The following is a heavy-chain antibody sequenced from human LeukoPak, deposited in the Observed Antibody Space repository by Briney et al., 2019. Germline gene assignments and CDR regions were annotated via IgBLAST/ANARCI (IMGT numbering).Heavy chain of an antibody. CDR2: ISSSSSYI. V-gene: IGHV3-21*01. CDR3: ARDLGANVPATAPIDY. CDR1: GFTFSSYS. J-gene: IGHJ4*02. D-gene: IGHD2-2*01. Sequence: PGRSLRLSCAASGFTFSSYSMNWVRQAPGKGLEWVSSISSSSSYIYYADSVKGRFTISRDNAKNSLYLQMNSLRAEDTAVYYCARDLGANVPATAPIDYWGQGTLVTVSS.